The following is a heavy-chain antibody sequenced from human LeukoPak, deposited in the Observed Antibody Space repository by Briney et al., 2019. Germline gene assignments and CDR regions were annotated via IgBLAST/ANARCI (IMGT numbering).Heavy chain of an antibody. J-gene: IGHJ4*02. D-gene: IGHD4-17*01. CDR3: ARDPGYGDYGDY. V-gene: IGHV4-59*12. CDR1: GGSISSYY. CDR2: IYYSGST. Sequence: PSETLSLTCTVSGGSISSYYWSWIRQPPGKGLEWIGYIYYSGSTNYNPSLKSRVTISVDTSKNQFSLKLSSVTAADTAVYYCARDPGYGDYGDYWGQGTLVTVSS.